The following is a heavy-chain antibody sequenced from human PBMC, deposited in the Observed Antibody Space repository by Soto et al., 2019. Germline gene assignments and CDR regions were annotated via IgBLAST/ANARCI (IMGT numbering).Heavy chain of an antibody. V-gene: IGHV3-33*01. CDR3: ARDHLWFGELLVGTAPLYYFDY. J-gene: IGHJ4*02. Sequence: GGSLRLSCAASGFTFSSYGMHWVRQAPGKGLEWVAVIWYDGSNKYYADSVKGRFTISRDNSKNTRYLQINSLRAEDTAVYYCARDHLWFGELLVGTAPLYYFDYWGQGTLVTVSS. D-gene: IGHD3-10*01. CDR1: GFTFSSYG. CDR2: IWYDGSNK.